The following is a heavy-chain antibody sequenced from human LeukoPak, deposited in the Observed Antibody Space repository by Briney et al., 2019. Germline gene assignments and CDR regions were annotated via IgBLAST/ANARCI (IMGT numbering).Heavy chain of an antibody. J-gene: IGHJ6*04. CDR3: ARDGSWTKMDV. CDR2: ISSSSSYI. Sequence: PGGSLRLSCAASGFTFSSYAMSWVRQAPGKGLEWVSSISSSSSYIYYADSVKGRFTISRDNAKNSLYLQMNSLRAEDTAVYYCARDGSWTKMDVWGKGTTVTVSS. V-gene: IGHV3-21*01. D-gene: IGHD3-10*01. CDR1: GFTFSSYA.